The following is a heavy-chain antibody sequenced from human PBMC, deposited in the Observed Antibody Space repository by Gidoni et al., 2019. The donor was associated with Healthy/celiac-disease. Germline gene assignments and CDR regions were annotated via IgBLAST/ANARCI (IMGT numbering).Heavy chain of an antibody. CDR1: GGSISSGRYY. CDR2: IYTSGST. CDR3: ARGRACFDY. Sequence: QVQLQESGPGLVKPSQTLSLTCTVAGGSISSGRYYWSWIRQPAGKGLEWIGRIYTSGSTNYIPSLKSRVTISVDTSKNQFFLKLSSVTAADTAVYYCARGRACFDYWGQGTLVTVSS. V-gene: IGHV4-61*02. J-gene: IGHJ4*02.